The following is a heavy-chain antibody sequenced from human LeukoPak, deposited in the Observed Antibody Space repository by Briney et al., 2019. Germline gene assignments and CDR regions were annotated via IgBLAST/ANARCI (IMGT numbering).Heavy chain of an antibody. D-gene: IGHD3-16*01. CDR2: INPNSGGT. CDR1: GYTFTGYY. V-gene: IGHV1-2*06. J-gene: IGHJ5*02. CDR3: ARDLIRVTTFYWFDP. Sequence: ASVKVSCKASGYTFTGYYMHWVRQAPGQGLEWMGRINPNSGGTSYAQKFQGRVTMTRDTSISTAYMELSRLRSDDTAVYYCARDLIRVTTFYWFDPWGQGTLVTVSS.